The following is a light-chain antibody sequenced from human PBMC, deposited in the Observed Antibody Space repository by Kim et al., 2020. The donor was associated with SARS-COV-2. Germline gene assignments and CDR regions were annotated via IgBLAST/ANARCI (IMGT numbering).Light chain of an antibody. V-gene: IGLV1-44*01. J-gene: IGLJ2*01. CDR3: AAWDDSLNAVV. CDR1: SSNIGSNT. CDR2: SNN. Sequence: ELTQPPSASGTPGQRVIISCSGISSNIGSNTVSWYQQLPGTAPKLLIYSNNQRPSGVPDRLSGSKSGTSASLTISGLQSEDEADYYCAAWDDSLNAVVFGGGTQLTVL.